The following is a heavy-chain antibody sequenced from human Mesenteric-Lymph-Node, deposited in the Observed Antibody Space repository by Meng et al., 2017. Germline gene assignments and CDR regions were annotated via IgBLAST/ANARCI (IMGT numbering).Heavy chain of an antibody. V-gene: IGHV4-34*01. CDR2: INHSGST. D-gene: IGHD6-6*01. Sequence: QVQLQEWGAGLLKPSETLSLTCAVYGGSFSGYYWSWIRQPPGKGLEWIGEINHSGSTNYNPSLKSRVTISVDTSKNQFSLRLNSVTAADTAVYYCARDLGSIAALSYWGQGTLVTVSS. J-gene: IGHJ4*02. CDR3: ARDLGSIAALSY. CDR1: GGSFSGYY.